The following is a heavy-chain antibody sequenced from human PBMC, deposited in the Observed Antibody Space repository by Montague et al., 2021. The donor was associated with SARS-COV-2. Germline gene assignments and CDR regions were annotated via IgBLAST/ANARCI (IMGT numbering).Heavy chain of an antibody. CDR3: ARDDYDILTGPFDY. CDR1: GFTFSSYA. Sequence: SLRLSCAASGFTFSSYAMYWVRQAPGKGLEWVAAISYDGSNKYYADSVKGRFTISRDNSKNTLYVQMISLRAEDTAVYYCARDDYDILTGPFDYWGQGTLVTVSS. D-gene: IGHD3-9*01. V-gene: IGHV3-30*04. CDR2: ISYDGSNK. J-gene: IGHJ4*02.